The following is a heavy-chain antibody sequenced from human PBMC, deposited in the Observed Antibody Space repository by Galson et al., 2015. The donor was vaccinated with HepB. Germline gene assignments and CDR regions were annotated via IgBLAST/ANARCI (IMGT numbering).Heavy chain of an antibody. CDR1: GYTFTSYG. CDR2: ISGFTGNT. V-gene: IGHV1-18*01. J-gene: IGHJ4*02. CDR3: VLNGYCSSSTCFPLPFYFDY. D-gene: IGHD2-2*03. Sequence: SVKVSCKASGYTFTSYGIGWVRQAPGQGPQWMGWISGFTGNTKYAENFQGRLAKTMDTAKSTAYMELRSLRSDDTAMYYCVLNGYCSSSTCFPLPFYFDYWGQGTLVTVSS.